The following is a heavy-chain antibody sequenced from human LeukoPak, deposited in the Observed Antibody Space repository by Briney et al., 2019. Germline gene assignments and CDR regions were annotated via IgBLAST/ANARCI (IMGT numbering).Heavy chain of an antibody. CDR2: INPNSGGT. J-gene: IGHJ6*03. CDR3: ARMRDTAYYYYYYMDV. D-gene: IGHD5-18*01. Sequence: EASVKVSCKASGYTFTGYYMHWVRQAPGQGLEWMGWINPNSGGTNYAQKFQGRVTMTRDTSISTAYMELSRLRSDDTAVYYCARMRDTAYYYYYYMDVWGQGTTVTVSS. V-gene: IGHV1-2*02. CDR1: GYTFTGYY.